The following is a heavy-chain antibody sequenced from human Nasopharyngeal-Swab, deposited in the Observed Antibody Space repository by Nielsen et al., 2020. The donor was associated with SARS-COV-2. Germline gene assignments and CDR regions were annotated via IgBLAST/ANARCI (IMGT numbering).Heavy chain of an antibody. CDR3: AKSKGYTSSWNDY. D-gene: IGHD6-13*01. V-gene: IGHV3-23*01. Sequence: VRRAPGKGLEWVSVISGSGGSTYYADSVKGRFTTSRDNSKTTVHLQMDRLRVEDTAVYFCAKSKGYTSSWNDYWGQGTLVTVSS. J-gene: IGHJ4*02. CDR2: ISGSGGST.